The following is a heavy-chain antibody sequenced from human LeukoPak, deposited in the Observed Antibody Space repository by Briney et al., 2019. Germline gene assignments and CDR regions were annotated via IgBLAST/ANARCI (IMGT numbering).Heavy chain of an antibody. Sequence: ASVKVSCKASGYTFSNYGISWVRQAPGQGLEWMGWISAYNGNTNYAQNFQGRVTMTTDTSTSTAYMELRSLRSDGTAMYYCARTHTNDYGDHPLRYSFDYWGQGTLVTVSS. D-gene: IGHD4-17*01. J-gene: IGHJ4*02. V-gene: IGHV1-18*01. CDR3: ARTHTNDYGDHPLRYSFDY. CDR1: GYTFSNYG. CDR2: ISAYNGNT.